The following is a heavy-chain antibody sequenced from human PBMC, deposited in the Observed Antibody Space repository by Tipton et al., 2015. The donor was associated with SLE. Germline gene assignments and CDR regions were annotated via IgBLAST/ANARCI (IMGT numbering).Heavy chain of an antibody. Sequence: TLSLTCAVYGGSFSGYYWSWIRQPPGKGLEWIGEINHRGSTNYNPSLKSRLTISVDTSKNQFSLKLSSVTAADTAVYYCARNSPYYSNYYYYYYMDVWGKGTTVTVSS. J-gene: IGHJ6*03. D-gene: IGHD4-11*01. CDR2: INHRGST. V-gene: IGHV4-34*01. CDR3: ARNSPYYSNYYYYYYMDV. CDR1: GGSFSGYY.